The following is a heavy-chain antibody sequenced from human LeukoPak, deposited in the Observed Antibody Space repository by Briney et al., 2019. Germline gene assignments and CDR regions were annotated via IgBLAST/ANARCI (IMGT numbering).Heavy chain of an antibody. V-gene: IGHV3-30*02. D-gene: IGHD1-1*01. CDR2: IRYDGNDK. J-gene: IGHJ6*03. CDR3: AKDSQLDVGSDYYYYFYMDV. CDR1: GFTFSRYG. Sequence: GGSLRLSCAASGFTFSRYGMHWVRQAPGKGLEWVAFIRYDGNDKYYGDSAKDRFTISRDNSKNTLYLQMNSLTTDDTGVYYCAKDSQLDVGSDYYYYFYMDVWGRGTTVTVSS.